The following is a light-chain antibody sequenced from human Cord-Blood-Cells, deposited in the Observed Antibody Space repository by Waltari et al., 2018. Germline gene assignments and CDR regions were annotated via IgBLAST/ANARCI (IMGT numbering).Light chain of an antibody. V-gene: IGLV2-11*01. J-gene: IGLJ2*01. Sequence: QSALTQPRPVSGSPGQSVTTSCTGTSSDVGGYIYVSWYQQHPGNAPKLMIYDVSKRPSGVPDRFSGSKSGNTASLTISGLQAEDEADYYCCSYAGSYTVVFGGGTKLTVL. CDR2: DVS. CDR3: CSYAGSYTVV. CDR1: SSDVGGYIY.